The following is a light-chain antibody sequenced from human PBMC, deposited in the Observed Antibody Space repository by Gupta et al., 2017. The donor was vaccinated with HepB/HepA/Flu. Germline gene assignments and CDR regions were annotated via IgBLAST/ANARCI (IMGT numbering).Light chain of an antibody. CDR3: QQTYSPPYT. CDR1: QSITYY. V-gene: IGKV1-39*01. CDR2: GAS. J-gene: IGKJ2*01. Sequence: DIQMTQSPSSLSASVGDRVTITCRASQSITYYLNWYQQKPGKAPKILIYGASSLQSGVPSRFSGSGPGTDFTLTISSLQPEDFAIYYCQQTYSPPYTFGQGTNLEIK.